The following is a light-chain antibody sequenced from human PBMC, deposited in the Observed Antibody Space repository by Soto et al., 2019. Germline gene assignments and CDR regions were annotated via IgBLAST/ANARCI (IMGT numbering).Light chain of an antibody. CDR1: SSSSGSNY. Sequence: LVSQPASACGAPGQRGSVSCSGSSSSSGSNYVYWYQQLPGTAPKLLIYRNNQRPSGVPARFSGSKSGTSASLAISGLRPEDQAPYYRAARDDSPTRSVLGT. CDR3: AARDDSPTRSV. J-gene: IGLJ1*01. CDR2: RNN. V-gene: IGLV1-47*01.